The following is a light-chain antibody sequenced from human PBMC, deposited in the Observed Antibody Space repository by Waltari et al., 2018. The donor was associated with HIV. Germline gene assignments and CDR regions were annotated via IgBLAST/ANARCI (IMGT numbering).Light chain of an antibody. V-gene: IGKV3-20*01. CDR3: QQYGSSPFT. CDR2: GAS. J-gene: IGKJ3*01. Sequence: EIVLTQSPGTLSLSPGERATLSCRASQSVSSGYLAWYQQKPGQAPRLLISGASRRATGIPDWFSGSGSGTDFTLTISRLEPEDFAVYFCQQYGSSPFTFGPGTKVHIK. CDR1: QSVSSGY.